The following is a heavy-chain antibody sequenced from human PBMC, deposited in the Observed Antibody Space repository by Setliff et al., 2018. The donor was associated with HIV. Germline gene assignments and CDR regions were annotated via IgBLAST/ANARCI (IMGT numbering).Heavy chain of an antibody. Sequence: GESLKISCQASGYSFTSYWINWVRQMPGKGLEWMGRIDPSDSYVSYSPSFRGHVTVSADKSISTAYLQWTTLKASDTAMYYCARHGEAGDYMDVWGQGTTVTVSS. J-gene: IGHJ6*03. D-gene: IGHD6-13*01. CDR3: ARHGEAGDYMDV. V-gene: IGHV5-10-1*01. CDR2: IDPSDSYV. CDR1: GYSFTSYW.